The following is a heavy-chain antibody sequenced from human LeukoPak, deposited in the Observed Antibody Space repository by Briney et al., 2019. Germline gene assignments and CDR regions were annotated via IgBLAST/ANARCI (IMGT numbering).Heavy chain of an antibody. CDR1: GYSFTNYW. CDR3: TRLSYYGSGLLDY. Sequence: RESLRISCRASGYSFTNYWISWVRQVPGKGLEWMGRIDPSDSNTNYSPSLQGHVTISADKSINTAYLQWSSLKASDTAMYYCTRLSYYGSGLLDYWGQGTRVTVS. D-gene: IGHD3-10*01. V-gene: IGHV5-10-1*01. CDR2: IDPSDSNT. J-gene: IGHJ4*02.